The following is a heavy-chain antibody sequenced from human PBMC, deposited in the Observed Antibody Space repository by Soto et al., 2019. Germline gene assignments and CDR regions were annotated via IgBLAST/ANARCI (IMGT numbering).Heavy chain of an antibody. D-gene: IGHD3-16*01. V-gene: IGHV3-30-3*01. J-gene: IGHJ4*02. CDR3: ARDGLLGYFDY. CDR2: ISYDGSNK. Sequence: QVQLVESGGGVVQPGRSLRLSCAASGFTFSSYAMHRVRQAPGKGLEWVAVISYDGSNKYYADSVKGRFTISRDNSKNTLYLQMNSLRAEDTAVYYCARDGLLGYFDYWGQGTLVTVSS. CDR1: GFTFSSYA.